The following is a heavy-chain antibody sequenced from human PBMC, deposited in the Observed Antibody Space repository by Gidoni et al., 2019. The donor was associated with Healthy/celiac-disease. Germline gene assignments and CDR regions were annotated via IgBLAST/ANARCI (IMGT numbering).Heavy chain of an antibody. D-gene: IGHD4-17*01. Sequence: QVQLQQWGAGLLKPSENLSLTCAVYGGSFSGYYWSWIRQPPGKGLEWIGEINHSGSTNYNPSLKSRVTISVDTSKNQFSLKLSSVTAADTAVYYCAREIYGDSPFDYWGQGTLVTASS. CDR1: GGSFSGYY. V-gene: IGHV4-34*01. CDR3: AREIYGDSPFDY. CDR2: INHSGST. J-gene: IGHJ4*02.